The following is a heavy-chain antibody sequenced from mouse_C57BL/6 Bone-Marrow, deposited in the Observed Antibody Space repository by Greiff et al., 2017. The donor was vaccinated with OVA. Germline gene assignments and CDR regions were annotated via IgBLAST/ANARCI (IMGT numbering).Heavy chain of an antibody. J-gene: IGHJ3*01. CDR1: GFTFNTYA. CDR2: IRSKSSNYAT. V-gene: IGHV10-3*01. D-gene: IGHD2-2*01. Sequence: EVMLVESGGGLVQPKGSLKLSCAASGFTFNTYAMHWVRQAPGQGLEWVARIRSKSSNYATYYADSVKDRFTISRDDSQSMLYLQMNNLKTEDTAMYDCVRGGGYLAWFAYWGQGTLVTVSA. CDR3: VRGGGYLAWFAY.